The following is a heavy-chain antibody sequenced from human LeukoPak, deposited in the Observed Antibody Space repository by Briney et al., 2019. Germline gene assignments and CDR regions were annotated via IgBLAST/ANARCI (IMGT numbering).Heavy chain of an antibody. CDR2: ISKSSTTT. V-gene: IGHV3-11*04. D-gene: IGHD6-25*01. Sequence: GGSLRLSCAASGFTFSDYYMSWIRQAPGKGLEWVSYISKSSTTTYYSDSVRGRVTISRDNAKNSVDLQLNRLRAEDTAVYYRARERGKDAAINNKHGLRGTDWGQGTLVTVSS. CDR3: ARERGKDAAINNKHGLRGTD. J-gene: IGHJ4*02. CDR1: GFTFSDYY.